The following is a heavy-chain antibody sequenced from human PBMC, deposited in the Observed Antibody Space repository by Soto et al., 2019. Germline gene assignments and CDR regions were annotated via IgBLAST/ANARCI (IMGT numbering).Heavy chain of an antibody. D-gene: IGHD2-15*01. CDR3: ARDDCNGGSCDGGHYLDL. CDR1: DYIFLAYG. CDR2: ISPKFGRT. V-gene: IGHV1-18*01. Sequence: QVQLVQSGPEVKKAGASVKVSCTAPTDYIFLAYGFDWVRQAPGQGLEWMGWISPKFGRTNYARTLQDRFTMTTDVSTNSVSMEVRDPRSDDTAVYYCARDDCNGGSCDGGHYLDLWGRGTPISVSS. J-gene: IGHJ2*01.